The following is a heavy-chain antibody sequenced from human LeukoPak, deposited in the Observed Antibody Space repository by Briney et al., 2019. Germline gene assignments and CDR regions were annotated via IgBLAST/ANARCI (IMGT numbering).Heavy chain of an antibody. D-gene: IGHD3-10*01. CDR3: ASTSGYYYYGMDV. J-gene: IGHJ6*02. CDR2: ISSSGSTI. CDR1: GFTFSVYY. V-gene: IGHV3-11*01. Sequence: GGSLRLSCAASGFTFSVYYMSWIRQAPGKGLEWVSYISSSGSTIYYADSVKGRFTISRDNAKNSLYLQMNSLRAEDTAVYYCASTSGYYYYGMDVWGQGTTVTVSS.